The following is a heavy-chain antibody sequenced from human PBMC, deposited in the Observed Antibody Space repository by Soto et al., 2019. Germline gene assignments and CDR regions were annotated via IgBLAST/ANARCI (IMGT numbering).Heavy chain of an antibody. CDR2: IYHSGST. Sequence: QVQLQESGPGLVKPSGTLSLTCAVSGGSISSSNWWSWVRQPPGKGLEWIGEIYHSGSTNYNPSLKSRVTRSVDKSKIQFALRLSSVTAADTAVYYCARVERQWLVPGPYYFDYWGQGTLVTVSS. CDR3: ARVERQWLVPGPYYFDY. V-gene: IGHV4-4*02. D-gene: IGHD6-19*01. CDR1: GGSISSSNW. J-gene: IGHJ4*02.